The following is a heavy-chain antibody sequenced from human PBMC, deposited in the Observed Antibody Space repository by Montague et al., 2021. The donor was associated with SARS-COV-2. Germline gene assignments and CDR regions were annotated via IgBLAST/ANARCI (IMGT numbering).Heavy chain of an antibody. Sequence: SETLSLTCALSGGSFSGFQWSWIRQPPGKGLEWIGEINHSGSTNYNVSLKSRLTISLDTSKNQVSLKLSSVTAADTAVYYCATSSSRSYYVGLDYWGQGTLVTVSS. CDR2: INHSGST. CDR1: GGSFSGFQ. V-gene: IGHV4-34*01. CDR3: ATSSSRSYYVGLDY. D-gene: IGHD3-10*01. J-gene: IGHJ4*02.